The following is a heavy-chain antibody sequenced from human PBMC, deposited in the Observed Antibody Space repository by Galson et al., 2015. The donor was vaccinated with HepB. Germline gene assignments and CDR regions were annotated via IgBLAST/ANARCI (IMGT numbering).Heavy chain of an antibody. CDR2: IIPIFGIA. CDR3: ARDRGDSTISTDYYGMHV. Sequence: SVKVSCKASGGTFSSYAISWVRQAPGQGLEWMGGIIPIFGIANYAQKFQGRVTITADESTSTAYMELSSLRSEDTAVYYCARDRGDSTISTDYYGMHVCVPGTMVT. D-gene: IGHD6-13*01. CDR1: GGTFSSYA. V-gene: IGHV1-69*13. J-gene: IGHJ6*02.